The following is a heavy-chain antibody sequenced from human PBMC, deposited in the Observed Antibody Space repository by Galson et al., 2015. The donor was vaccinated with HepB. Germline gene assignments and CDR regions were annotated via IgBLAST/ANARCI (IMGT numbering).Heavy chain of an antibody. V-gene: IGHV3-30*02. CDR3: AKGAIVVVVAELDY. D-gene: IGHD2-15*01. Sequence: SLRLSCAASGFTFSSYGMHWVRQAPGEGLEWVAFIRYDGSNKYYADSVKGRFTISRDNSKNTLYLQMNSLRAEDTAVYYCAKGAIVVVVAELDYWGQGTLVTVSS. CDR1: GFTFSSYG. J-gene: IGHJ4*02. CDR2: IRYDGSNK.